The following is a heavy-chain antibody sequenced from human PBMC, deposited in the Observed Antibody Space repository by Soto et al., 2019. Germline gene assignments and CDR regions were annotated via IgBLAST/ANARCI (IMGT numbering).Heavy chain of an antibody. CDR1: GLSFSGYY. Sequence: SETLSLTCAVSGLSFSGYYWNWIRQPPGKGLEWVGEINHTGGANYNPSLKSRLIISMDTSKKQFYLRLSSVTAADTAVYYCASYPAYWTGGKNCPPGSWGQGTLVTVSS. D-gene: IGHD2-8*02. V-gene: IGHV4-34*01. CDR2: INHTGGA. J-gene: IGHJ5*02. CDR3: ASYPAYWTGGKNCPPGS.